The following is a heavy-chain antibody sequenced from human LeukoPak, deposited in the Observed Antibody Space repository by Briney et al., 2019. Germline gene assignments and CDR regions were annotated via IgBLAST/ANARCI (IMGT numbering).Heavy chain of an antibody. J-gene: IGHJ4*02. V-gene: IGHV3-48*01. CDR1: GFTFSSYG. CDR3: AREQAPRTATIGTAV. D-gene: IGHD5-24*01. CDR2: VSPTSTII. Sequence: GGSLRLSCAASGFTFSSYGMNWVRQAPGRGLEWVSYVSPTSTIITYLDSVKGRFTISRDNAKNSLYLQLNSLRAEDTAVYYCAREQAPRTATIGTAVWGQGTLVTVSS.